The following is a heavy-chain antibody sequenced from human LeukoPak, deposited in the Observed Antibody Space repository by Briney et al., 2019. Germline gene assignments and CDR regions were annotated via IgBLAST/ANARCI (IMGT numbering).Heavy chain of an antibody. CDR3: ARGARGRRQLGFFDY. CDR2: VSDSGNTT. D-gene: IGHD1-1*01. V-gene: IGHV3-11*01. CDR1: GFSFSDYY. J-gene: IGHJ4*02. Sequence: PGGSLRLSCAASGFSFSDYYMSWIRQAPGKGLEFISYVSDSGNTTYYADSVKGRFTISRDKVKNSLYLQLASLRAEDTAIYYCARGARGRRQLGFFDYWGQGTLVTVSS.